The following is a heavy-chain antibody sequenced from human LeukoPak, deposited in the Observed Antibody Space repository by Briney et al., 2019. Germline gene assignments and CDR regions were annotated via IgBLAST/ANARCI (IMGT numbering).Heavy chain of an antibody. V-gene: IGHV4-34*01. CDR1: GGSFSGYY. CDR3: ARAMGWNDVGTWFDY. Sequence: SETLSLTCAVYGGSFSGYYWSWIRQPPGKGLEWIGEINHSGSTNYNPSLKSRVTISVDTSKNQFSLKLSSVTAADTAVYYCARAMGWNDVGTWFDYWGRGTLVTVSS. J-gene: IGHJ2*01. CDR2: INHSGST. D-gene: IGHD1-1*01.